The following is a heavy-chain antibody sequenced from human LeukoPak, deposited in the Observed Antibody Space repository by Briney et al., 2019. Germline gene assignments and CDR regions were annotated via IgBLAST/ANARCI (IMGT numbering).Heavy chain of an antibody. CDR2: IIPIFGTA. CDR3: ARGCTNGVCYDY. V-gene: IGHV1-69*13. J-gene: IGHJ4*02. Sequence: SVKVSCKXSGGTFSSYAISWVRQAPGQGLEWMGGIIPIFGTANYSQKFQGRVTITADESTSTAYMELSSLRSEDTAVYYCARGCTNGVCYDYWGQGTLVTVSS. D-gene: IGHD2-8*01. CDR1: GGTFSSYA.